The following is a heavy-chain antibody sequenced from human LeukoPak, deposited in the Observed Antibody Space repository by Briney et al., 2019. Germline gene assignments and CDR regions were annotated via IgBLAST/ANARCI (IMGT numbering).Heavy chain of an antibody. J-gene: IGHJ4*02. CDR2: IKQDGSEK. V-gene: IGHV3-7*01. CDR1: GFTFSSYW. D-gene: IGHD2-21*02. Sequence: PGGSLRLSCAASGFTFSSYWMSWVRQAPGKGLEWVANIKQDGSEKYYVDSVKGRFTISRDNAKNSLYLQMNSLRAEDTAVYYCARVFCRGGDCYVDYWGQGTLVTVSS. CDR3: ARVFCRGGDCYVDY.